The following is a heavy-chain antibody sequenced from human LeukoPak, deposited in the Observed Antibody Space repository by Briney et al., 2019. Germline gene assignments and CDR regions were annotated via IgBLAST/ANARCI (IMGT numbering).Heavy chain of an antibody. CDR2: IKSKTDGGIT. CDR1: GLTFSNAW. J-gene: IGHJ6*03. CDR3: TTDSLYYDSSGYYRYYYYYYYMDV. V-gene: IGHV3-15*01. Sequence: GGSLRLSCAASGLTFSNAWMSWVRQAPGKGLEWVGRIKSKTDGGITDYAAPVKGRSTISRDDSKNTLYLQMNSLKTEDTAVYYCTTDSLYYDSSGYYRYYYYYYYMDVWGKGTTVTVSS. D-gene: IGHD3-22*01.